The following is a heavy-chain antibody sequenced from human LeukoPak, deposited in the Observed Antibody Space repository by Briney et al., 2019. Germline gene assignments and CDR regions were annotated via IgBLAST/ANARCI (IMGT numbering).Heavy chain of an antibody. J-gene: IGHJ6*03. D-gene: IGHD5-18*01. V-gene: IGHV1-69*01. Sequence: SVKVSFKSSGGTFSSYAISWVRQAPGQGLEWVGVIIPIFGTANYAQKFQGRVTITADESKSTAYMELSSLRSEDTAVYYCARPSYGDLYYYYYMDVWGKGTTVTVSS. CDR2: IIPIFGTA. CDR3: ARPSYGDLYYYYYMDV. CDR1: GGTFSSYA.